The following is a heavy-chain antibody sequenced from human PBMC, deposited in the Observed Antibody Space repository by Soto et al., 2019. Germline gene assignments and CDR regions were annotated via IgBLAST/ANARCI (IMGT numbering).Heavy chain of an antibody. V-gene: IGHV4-34*01. CDR1: GGSFSGYY. D-gene: IGHD6-13*01. CDR3: ARGLSSSSTPGY. CDR2: INHSGST. Sequence: SETLSLTCAVYGGSFSGYYWSWIRQPPGKGLEWIGEINHSGSTNYNPSLKSRVTISVDTSKNQFSLKLSSVTAADTAVYYCARGLSSSSTPGYWGQGTPVTVSS. J-gene: IGHJ4*02.